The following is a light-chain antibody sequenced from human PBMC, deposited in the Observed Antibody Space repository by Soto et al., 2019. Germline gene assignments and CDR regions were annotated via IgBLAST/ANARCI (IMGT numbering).Light chain of an antibody. Sequence: QSVLTQPASVSGSPGQSITISCTGTSSDVGDYNYVSWYQHHPGKAPKLMIYDVSNRPSGVSNRFSGSKSGNTASLIISGLQAEDEADYYCSSYTSSSTLSTYVFGTGTKVTVL. V-gene: IGLV2-14*03. J-gene: IGLJ1*01. CDR2: DVS. CDR3: SSYTSSSTLSTYV. CDR1: SSDVGDYNY.